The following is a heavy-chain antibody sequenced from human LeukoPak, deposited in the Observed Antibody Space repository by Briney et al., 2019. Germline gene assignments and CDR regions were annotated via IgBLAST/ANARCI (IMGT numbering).Heavy chain of an antibody. CDR2: INHSGST. J-gene: IGHJ4*02. D-gene: IGHD3-16*01. CDR3: ARLFGHAGDY. Sequence: SETLSLTCTVSGGSISGTDLYWGWIRQPPGKGLEWIGEINHSGSTNYNPSLKSRVTISVDTSKNQFSLKLSSVTAADTAVYYCARLFGHAGDYWGQGTLVTVSS. V-gene: IGHV4-39*07. CDR1: GGSISGTDLY.